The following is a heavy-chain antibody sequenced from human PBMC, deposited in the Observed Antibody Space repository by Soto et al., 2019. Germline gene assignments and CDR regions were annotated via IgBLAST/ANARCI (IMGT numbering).Heavy chain of an antibody. J-gene: IGHJ6*02. D-gene: IGHD1-26*01. Sequence: QVQLVQSGVEVKMPGASVKLACKASGYTFTNYGLTWVRQVPGQGLEWIGWVSGYNRNTNYAQKFEDRVIMTTDTSTSTAFMELRSLRPDDTGIYFCARERQWEPLIYWGQGTLLTVSPDVWGQGTTVTVSS. CDR3: ARERQWEPLIYWGQGTLLTVSPDV. CDR1: GYTFTNYG. V-gene: IGHV1-18*01. CDR2: VSGYNRNT.